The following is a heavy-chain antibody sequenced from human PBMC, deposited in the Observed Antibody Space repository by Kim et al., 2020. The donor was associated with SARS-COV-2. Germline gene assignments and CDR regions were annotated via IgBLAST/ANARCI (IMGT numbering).Heavy chain of an antibody. V-gene: IGHV4-4*01. Sequence: TNCNPALKSLVTMSVDKSKNQFSLKLSSVTAADTAVYFCARRGMGYDSGGLWGQGTLVTVSS. J-gene: IGHJ4*02. CDR3: ARRGMGYDSGGL. CDR2: T. D-gene: IGHD3-22*01.